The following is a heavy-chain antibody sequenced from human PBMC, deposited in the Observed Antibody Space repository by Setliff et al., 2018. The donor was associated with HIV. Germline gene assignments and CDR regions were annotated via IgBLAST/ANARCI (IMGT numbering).Heavy chain of an antibody. CDR2: ISSSSSYI. CDR3: ARDGRGYRYGKATLEGRVVEGAPTVIDVSNPLQGLP. CDR1: GFTFSSYS. D-gene: IGHD5-18*01. V-gene: IGHV3-21*01. J-gene: IGHJ5*02. Sequence: GGSLRLSCAASGFTFSSYSMNWVRQAPGKGLEWVSSISSSSSYIYYADSVKGRFTISRDNAKNSLYLQMNSLRAEDTAVYYCARDGRGYRYGKATLEGRVVEGAPTVIDVSNPLQGLPWG.